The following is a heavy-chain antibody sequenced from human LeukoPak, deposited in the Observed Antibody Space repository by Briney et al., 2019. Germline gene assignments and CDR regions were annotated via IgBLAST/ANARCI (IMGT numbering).Heavy chain of an antibody. CDR2: INPNSGNT. D-gene: IGHD2-2*01. Sequence: ASVKVSCKASGYTFTGYYMHWVRQAPGQGREWMGWINPNSGNTGYAQKFQGRVTITRNTSISTAYMELSSLRSEDTAVYYCARVIRNGVVPAALIHWGQGTLVTVSS. CDR1: GYTFTGYY. CDR3: ARVIRNGVVPAALIH. V-gene: IGHV1-8*03. J-gene: IGHJ4*02.